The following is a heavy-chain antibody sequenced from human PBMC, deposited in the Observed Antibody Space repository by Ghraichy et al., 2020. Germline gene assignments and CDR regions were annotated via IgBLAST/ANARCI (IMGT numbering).Heavy chain of an antibody. CDR3: ARIPMQWLAPYFDY. D-gene: IGHD6-19*01. V-gene: IGHV4-61*01. CDR2: IYYSGST. Sequence: SETLSLTCTVSGGSVSSGSYYWSWIRQPPGKGLEWIGYIYYSGSTNYNPSLKSRVTISVDTSKNQFSLKLSSVTAADTAVYYCARIPMQWLAPYFDYWGQGTLVTVSS. J-gene: IGHJ4*02. CDR1: GGSVSSGSYY.